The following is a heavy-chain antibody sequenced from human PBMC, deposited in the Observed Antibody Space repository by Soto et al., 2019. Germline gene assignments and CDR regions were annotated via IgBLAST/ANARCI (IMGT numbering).Heavy chain of an antibody. J-gene: IGHJ5*02. Sequence: GGSLRLSCRASGFTLQTYAMAWGRQAPGKGLEWVSTLIGGHYGTAYSYSVKGRFTVSRDNSKNCLYLQMNSLGVEDTAMYFCAKGKSTGDIDWFDPWGQGSLVTVSS. CDR2: LIGGHYGT. CDR3: AKGKSTGDIDWFDP. V-gene: IGHV3-23*01. D-gene: IGHD2-21*02. CDR1: GFTLQTYA.